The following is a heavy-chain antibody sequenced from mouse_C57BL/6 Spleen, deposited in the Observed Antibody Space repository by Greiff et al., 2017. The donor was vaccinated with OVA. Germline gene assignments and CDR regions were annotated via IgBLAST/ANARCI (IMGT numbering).Heavy chain of an antibody. CDR1: GFTFSSYA. J-gene: IGHJ2*01. CDR3: ARDGYYDYDYFDY. V-gene: IGHV5-4*01. Sequence: EVQLVESGGGLVKPGGSLKLSCAASGFTFSSYAMSWVRQTPEKRLEWVATISDGGSYTYYPDNVKGRFTISRDNAKNNLYLQMSHLKSEDTAMYYCARDGYYDYDYFDYWGQGTTLTVSS. D-gene: IGHD2-4*01. CDR2: ISDGGSYT.